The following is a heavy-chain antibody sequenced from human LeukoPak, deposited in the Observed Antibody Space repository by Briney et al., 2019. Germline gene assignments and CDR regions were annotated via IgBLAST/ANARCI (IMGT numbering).Heavy chain of an antibody. CDR1: GYTFTSYD. CDR3: ARGNPLGLEWFEDAFDI. CDR2: MNPNSGNT. J-gene: IGHJ3*02. V-gene: IGHV1-8*01. Sequence: ASVKVSCKTSGYTFTSYDINWVRQATGQGLEWMGWMNPNSGNTGYAQKFQGRVTMTRNTSISTAYMEPSSLRSEDTAVYYCARGNPLGLEWFEDAFDIWGQGTMVTVSS. D-gene: IGHD3-3*01.